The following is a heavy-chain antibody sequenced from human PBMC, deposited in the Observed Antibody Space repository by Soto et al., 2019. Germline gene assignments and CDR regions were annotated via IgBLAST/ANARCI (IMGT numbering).Heavy chain of an antibody. J-gene: IGHJ4*02. CDR1: GFPFDAYT. CDR3: AKDSYDFLTGRKRYFDS. V-gene: IGHV3-43*01. CDR2: ISWDGGIT. D-gene: IGHD3-9*01. Sequence: EVQLVESGGVVVQPGGSLRLSCAASGFPFDAYTMHWVRLGPGKGLEWVSLISWDGGITNYVDSVKDRFTISRDNSKNSLYLQMSSLRTEDSAFYYCAKDSYDFLTGRKRYFDSWGQGTLVTVSS.